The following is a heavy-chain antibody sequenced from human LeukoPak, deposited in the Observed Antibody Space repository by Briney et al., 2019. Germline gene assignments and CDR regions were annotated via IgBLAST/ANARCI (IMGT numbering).Heavy chain of an antibody. CDR2: TSYDGSNK. Sequence: GGSLRLSCAASGFTFSGYAMHWVRQAPGKGLEWVAVTSYDGSNKYYADSVKGRFTISRDNSKNTLYLQMNSLRAEDTAVYYCAVLTYYYDSSFDYWGQGTLVTVSS. CDR1: GFTFSGYA. CDR3: AVLTYYYDSSFDY. J-gene: IGHJ4*02. V-gene: IGHV3-30*04. D-gene: IGHD3-22*01.